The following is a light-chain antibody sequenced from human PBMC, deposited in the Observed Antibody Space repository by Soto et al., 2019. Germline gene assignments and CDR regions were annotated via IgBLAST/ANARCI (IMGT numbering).Light chain of an antibody. V-gene: IGKV3D-15*01. CDR1: QSVSNTY. CDR2: GAS. Sequence: EIVLTQSPGTLSLSPGERATLSCRASQSVSNTYLAWYQQKPGQAPRLLIYGASSRATGVPDRFSGSGSGTEFTLTISSLQSEDFAVYYCQQYNNWPGTFGQGTKVDI. J-gene: IGKJ1*01. CDR3: QQYNNWPGT.